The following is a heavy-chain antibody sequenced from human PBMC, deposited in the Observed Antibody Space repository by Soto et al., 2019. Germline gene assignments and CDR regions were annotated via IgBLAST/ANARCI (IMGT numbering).Heavy chain of an antibody. Sequence: SETLSLTCTVSGGSISSYYWSWIRQPPGKGLEWIGYIYYSGSTNYNPSLKSRVTISVDTSKNQFSLKLSSVTAADTAVYYCARQGDGFWSGYHDYWGQGTLVTVSS. CDR2: IYYSGST. V-gene: IGHV4-59*08. CDR1: GGSISSYY. CDR3: ARQGDGFWSGYHDY. J-gene: IGHJ4*02. D-gene: IGHD3-3*01.